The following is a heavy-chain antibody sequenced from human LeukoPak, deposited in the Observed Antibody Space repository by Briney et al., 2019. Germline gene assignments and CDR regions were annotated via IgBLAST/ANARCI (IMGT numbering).Heavy chain of an antibody. D-gene: IGHD1-1*01. CDR1: GYTFTGYY. V-gene: IGHV1-2*02. J-gene: IGHJ4*02. CDR2: INPNSGGT. CDR3: ARSLRYKASYYFDY. Sequence: GASVKVSCKASGYTFTGYYMHWVRQAPGQGLEWMGWINPNSGGTNYAQKFQGRVTMTRDTSISTAYMELSRLRSDDTAVYYCARSLRYKASYYFDYWGRGTLVTVSS.